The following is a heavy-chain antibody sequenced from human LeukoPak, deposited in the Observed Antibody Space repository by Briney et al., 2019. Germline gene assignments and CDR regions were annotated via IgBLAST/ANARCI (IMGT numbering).Heavy chain of an antibody. D-gene: IGHD3-22*01. J-gene: IGHJ4*02. CDR1: GFTFSSYW. CDR2: INSDGSST. Sequence: GGSLRLSCAASGFTFSSYWMHWVRQAPGKGLVWVSRINSDGSSTSYADSVKGRFTISRDNAKNSLYLQMSILRADDTAVYYCARVFYDSRGYYSGAFDYWGQGTLVTVSS. V-gene: IGHV3-74*01. CDR3: ARVFYDSRGYYSGAFDY.